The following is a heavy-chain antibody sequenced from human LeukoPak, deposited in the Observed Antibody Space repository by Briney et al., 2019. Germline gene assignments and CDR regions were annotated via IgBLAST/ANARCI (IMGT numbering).Heavy chain of an antibody. D-gene: IGHD2-2*01. V-gene: IGHV4-59*01. J-gene: IGHJ5*02. CDR3: ASRRDPIPAARFDP. CDR2: VYYSGNT. Sequence: SETLSLTCTVSGGSISSYYWSWIRQPPGKGLEWIGYVYYSGNTNYNPSLKSRVTISVETSKNQFSLKLSSVTAADTAVYYCASRRDPIPAARFDPWGQGTLVTVSS. CDR1: GGSISSYY.